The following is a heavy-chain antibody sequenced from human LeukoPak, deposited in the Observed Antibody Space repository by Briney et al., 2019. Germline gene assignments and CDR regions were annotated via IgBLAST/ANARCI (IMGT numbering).Heavy chain of an antibody. CDR3: ARGVFN. Sequence: GGSLRLSCSASGFTVSSDYMSWVRQAPGKGLAWLSVIYSGGSTYYADSVKGRFTISRDNSKNTLYLQMNSLRAEDTAVYYCARGVFNWGQGTLVTVSS. CDR2: IYSGGST. CDR1: GFTVSSDY. V-gene: IGHV3-66*01. J-gene: IGHJ4*02.